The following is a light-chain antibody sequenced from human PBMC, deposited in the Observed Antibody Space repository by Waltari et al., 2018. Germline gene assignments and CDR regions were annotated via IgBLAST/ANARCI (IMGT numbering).Light chain of an antibody. J-gene: IGLJ2*01. Sequence: QSALTQPPSASGTPGQRVTISCSGSTSNIGSRPVTWYQQLPGTAPNLLIFGDDQRPSGVPDRFSGSRSGSSASLAISGLHSDDEADYYCSAWDDSLNGVIFGGGTKLTVL. CDR3: SAWDDSLNGVI. CDR2: GDD. CDR1: TSNIGSRP. V-gene: IGLV1-44*01.